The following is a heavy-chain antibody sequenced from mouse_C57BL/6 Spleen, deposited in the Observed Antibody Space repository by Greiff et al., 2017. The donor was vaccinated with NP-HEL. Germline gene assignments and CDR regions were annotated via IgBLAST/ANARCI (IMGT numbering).Heavy chain of an antibody. D-gene: IGHD1-1*01. CDR2: IYPSDSET. Sequence: KQRPGQGLEWIGNIYPSDSETHYNQKFKDKATLTVDKSSSTAYMQLSSLTSEDSAVYYCARKGSSYAMDYWGQGTSVTVSS. V-gene: IGHV1-61*01. CDR3: ARKGSSYAMDY. J-gene: IGHJ4*01.